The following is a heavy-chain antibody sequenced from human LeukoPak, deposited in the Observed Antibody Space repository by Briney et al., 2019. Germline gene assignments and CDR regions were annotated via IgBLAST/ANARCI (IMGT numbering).Heavy chain of an antibody. D-gene: IGHD4-17*01. Sequence: GGSLRLSCAASGFTFSNYGLSWVRQAPGKGLEWVSGITGSGGSTYYADSVKGRFTISRDNAKNSLYLRMNSLRVEDTAVYYCARDYGTSSPFDYWGQGTLVTVSS. J-gene: IGHJ4*02. CDR3: ARDYGTSSPFDY. CDR2: ITGSGGST. V-gene: IGHV3-23*01. CDR1: GFTFSNYG.